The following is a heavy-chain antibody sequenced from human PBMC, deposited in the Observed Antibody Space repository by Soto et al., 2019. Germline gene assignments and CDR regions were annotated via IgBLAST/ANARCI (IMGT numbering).Heavy chain of an antibody. CDR2: IYTSGSS. CDR1: GDSIRNYF. V-gene: IGHV4-4*07. J-gene: IGHJ5*02. CDR3: ARDLQYSSSWWFDP. Sequence: SETLSLTCTVSGDSIRNYFWSWISQPAGKGLEWIGRIYTSGSSNYNPSLKSRLTMSVDTSKNQVSLNLRSVTAADTAVYYCARDLQYSSSWWFDPWGQGTLVTVSS. D-gene: IGHD6-6*01.